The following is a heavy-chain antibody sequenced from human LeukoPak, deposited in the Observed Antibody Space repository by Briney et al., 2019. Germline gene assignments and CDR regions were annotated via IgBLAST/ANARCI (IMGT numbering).Heavy chain of an antibody. Sequence: PGGSLRLSCAASGFTFDDYAMHWVRQAPGKGLEWVSGISWNSGSIGYADSVKGRFTISRDNAKNSLYPQMNSLRAEDTALYYCAKSMDDAVMDQWGTITVYAFDIWGQGTMVTVSS. CDR3: AKSMDDAVMDQWGTITVYAFDI. V-gene: IGHV3-9*01. CDR1: GFTFDDYA. J-gene: IGHJ3*02. CDR2: ISWNSGSI. D-gene: IGHD5-12*01.